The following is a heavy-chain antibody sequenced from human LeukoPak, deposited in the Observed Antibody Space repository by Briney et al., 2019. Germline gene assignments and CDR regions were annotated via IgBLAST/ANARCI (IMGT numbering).Heavy chain of an antibody. CDR3: AREGYSSSWRIVNCWFDR. CDR2: IYTSGST. V-gene: IGHV4-4*07. D-gene: IGHD6-13*01. CDR1: GGSISSYY. J-gene: IGHJ5*02. Sequence: SETLSLTCTVSGGSISSYYWSWIRQPAGKGLEWIWRIYTSGSTNYNPSLKSPVTMSVDTSKNQFSLKLSSVTAAYTAVYYCAREGYSSSWRIVNCWFDRWGQGTLVTVSS.